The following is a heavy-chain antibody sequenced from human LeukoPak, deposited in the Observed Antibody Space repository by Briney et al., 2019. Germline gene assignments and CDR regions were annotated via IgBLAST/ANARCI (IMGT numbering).Heavy chain of an antibody. CDR1: GFTFSSYA. CDR3: ARAGSIAALGDDY. Sequence: GGSLRLSGAASGFTFSSYAMHWVRQAPGKGLEWVAVISYDGSNKYYADSVKGRFTISRDNSKNTLYLQMNSLRAEGTAVYYCARAGSIAALGDDYWGQGTLVTVSS. CDR2: ISYDGSNK. V-gene: IGHV3-30-3*01. D-gene: IGHD6-6*01. J-gene: IGHJ4*02.